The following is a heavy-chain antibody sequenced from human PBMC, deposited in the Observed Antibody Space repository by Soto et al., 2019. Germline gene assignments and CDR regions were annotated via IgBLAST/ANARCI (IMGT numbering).Heavy chain of an antibody. CDR2: ISYHGVNK. V-gene: IGHV3-30*04. J-gene: IGHJ5*02. CDR3: VRGGYLQNPGSDA. D-gene: IGHD5-18*01. CDR1: GFSFGSHA. Sequence: QVQLVESGGGVVQTGTSLRLSCVASGFSFGSHAMHWVRQAPGKGLQWVAVISYHGVNKYYTDSVRGRFTVSRDNSKNTVYLQLDSLRSEDTGVYHCVRGGYLQNPGSDAWGQGTLVTVSS.